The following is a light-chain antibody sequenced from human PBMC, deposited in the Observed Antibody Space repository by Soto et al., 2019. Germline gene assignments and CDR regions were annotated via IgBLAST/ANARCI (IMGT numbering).Light chain of an antibody. V-gene: IGLV2-14*01. Sequence: QSALTQPASVSGSPGQSITISCTGSSNDVGGYKFVSWYQHYPGKVPKVVISEISDRPSGVSNRFSGSRSGNTASPTISGLQAEDEADYYCTSHTSSGTLVFGGGTKLTVL. CDR1: SNDVGGYKF. CDR3: TSHTSSGTLV. J-gene: IGLJ2*01. CDR2: EIS.